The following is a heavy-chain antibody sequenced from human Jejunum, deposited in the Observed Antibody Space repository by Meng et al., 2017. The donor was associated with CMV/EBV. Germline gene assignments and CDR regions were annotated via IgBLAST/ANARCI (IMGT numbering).Heavy chain of an antibody. CDR2: IRYDEGNK. V-gene: IGHV3-30*02. CDR3: AKDPHDFWSGKNWFDP. D-gene: IGHD3-3*01. CDR1: FDLSSHG. J-gene: IGHJ5*02. Sequence: FDLSSHGMHWVRQAPGKGLEWMAFIRYDEGNKYYADSVKDRFTISRDTSKNTLYLHINSLRPEDTALYYCAKDPHDFWSGKNWFDPWGQGTLVTVSS.